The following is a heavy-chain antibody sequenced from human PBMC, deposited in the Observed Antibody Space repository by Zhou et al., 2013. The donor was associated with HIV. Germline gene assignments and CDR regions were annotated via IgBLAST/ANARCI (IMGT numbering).Heavy chain of an antibody. CDR2: INPSGGST. V-gene: IGHV1-46*01. CDR3: ARGPLDCSSTSCYRNYYYYMDV. CDR1: GYTFTSYY. D-gene: IGHD2-2*01. J-gene: IGHJ6*03. Sequence: QVQLVQSGAEVKKPGASVKVSCKASGYTFTSYYMHWVRQAPGQGLEWMGIINPSGGSTSYAQKFQGRVTMTRDTSTSTVYMELSSLRSEDTAVYYCARGPLDCSSTSCYRNYYYYMDVWGKGTTVTVSS.